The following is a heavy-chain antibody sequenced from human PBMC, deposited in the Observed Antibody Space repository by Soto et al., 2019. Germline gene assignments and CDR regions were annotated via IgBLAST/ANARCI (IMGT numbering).Heavy chain of an antibody. D-gene: IGHD5-18*01. J-gene: IGHJ4*02. V-gene: IGHV3-9*01. CDR2: ISWNSGNI. Sequence: EVQLEESGGALVQPGRSLRLSCAASGFTFDDYAMHWVRQVLGKGLEWVSSISWNSGNIGYADSVKGRFTTSRDNAKNSRDLQMNSLRPEDTALYYCVRSKGGYSYGTPFDYWGQGTLVTVSS. CDR3: VRSKGGYSYGTPFDY. CDR1: GFTFDDYA.